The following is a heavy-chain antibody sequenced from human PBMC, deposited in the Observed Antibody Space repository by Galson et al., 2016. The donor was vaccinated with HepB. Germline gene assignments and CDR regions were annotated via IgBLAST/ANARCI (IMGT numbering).Heavy chain of an antibody. CDR2: IYHTGST. J-gene: IGHJ4*02. CDR1: GGSISSYY. Sequence: SETLSLTCTVSGGSISSYYWSWIRQPPGKGLEWIGYIYHTGSTNYSPSLKSRVTISVDTSKNQFSLKLTSVTAADTAVYYCARAEGGLWFGRLGDFDYWGQGTLVTVSS. CDR3: ARAEGGLWFGRLGDFDY. V-gene: IGHV4-59*01. D-gene: IGHD3-10*01.